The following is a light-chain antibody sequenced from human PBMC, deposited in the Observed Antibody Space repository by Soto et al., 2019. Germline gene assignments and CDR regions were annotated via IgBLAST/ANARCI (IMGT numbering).Light chain of an antibody. CDR1: XSVSSSY. Sequence: EIVLTQSPGTLSLSPGERATLSCRASXSVSSSYLAWYQQKPGQAPRLLIYGASSRATGIPDRFSGSGSGTDFTLTISRLEPEDFAVYYCQQYSSSPPEYTFGQGTKLEIK. CDR3: QQYSSSPPEYT. J-gene: IGKJ2*01. CDR2: GAS. V-gene: IGKV3-20*01.